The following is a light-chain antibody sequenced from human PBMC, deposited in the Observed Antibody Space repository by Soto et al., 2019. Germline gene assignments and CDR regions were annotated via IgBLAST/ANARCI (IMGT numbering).Light chain of an antibody. Sequence: QSVLTQSASVSGSPGQSITISCTGTSSDVGGYTFVSWYQHLPGKAPELMIYDVSHRSSGVSNRFSGSKSGNTASLTISGLQAEDEADYYCSSYTSSSTYVFGTGTKVTVL. V-gene: IGLV2-14*01. CDR3: SSYTSSSTYV. J-gene: IGLJ1*01. CDR2: DVS. CDR1: SSDVGGYTF.